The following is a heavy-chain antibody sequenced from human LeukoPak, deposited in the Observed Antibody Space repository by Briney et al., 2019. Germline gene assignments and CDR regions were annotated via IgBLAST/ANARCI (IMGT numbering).Heavy chain of an antibody. D-gene: IGHD6-6*01. V-gene: IGHV4-59*01. J-gene: IGHJ4*02. CDR3: ARDRRSSSSEFDFDY. Sequence: SETLSLTCTVSGGSISGYYWSWIRQPPGKGLEWIGYIYYIGSTNYNPSLKSRVTTSVDTSSNQFSLNLSSVTAADTAVYYCARDRRSSSSEFDFDYWGQGTLVTVSS. CDR1: GGSISGYY. CDR2: IYYIGST.